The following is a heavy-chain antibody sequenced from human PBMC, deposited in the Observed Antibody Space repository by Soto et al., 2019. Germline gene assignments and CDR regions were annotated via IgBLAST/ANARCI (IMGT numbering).Heavy chain of an antibody. D-gene: IGHD2-2*01. CDR1: GYTFTSYA. V-gene: IGHV1-3*01. CDR2: INAGNGNT. Sequence: ASVKVSCKASGYTFTSYAMHWVRQASGQRLEWMGWINAGNGNTKYSQKFQGRVTITRDTSASTAYMELSSLRSEDTAVYYCARGQGYCSSTSCYPITYNWFDPWGQGTLVTVSS. J-gene: IGHJ5*02. CDR3: ARGQGYCSSTSCYPITYNWFDP.